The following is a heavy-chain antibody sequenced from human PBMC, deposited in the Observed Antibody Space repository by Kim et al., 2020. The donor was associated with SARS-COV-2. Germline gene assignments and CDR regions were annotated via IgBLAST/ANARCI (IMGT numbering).Heavy chain of an antibody. Sequence: SETLSLTCTVSGGSISSYYWSWIRQPPGKGLEWIGYIYYSGSTNYNPSLKSRVTISVDTSKNQFSLKLSSVTAADTAVYYCARGGLTYYDFWSGYYTADAEYFQHWGQGTLVTVSS. J-gene: IGHJ1*01. CDR2: IYYSGST. CDR1: GGSISSYY. CDR3: ARGGLTYYDFWSGYYTADAEYFQH. V-gene: IGHV4-59*01. D-gene: IGHD3-3*01.